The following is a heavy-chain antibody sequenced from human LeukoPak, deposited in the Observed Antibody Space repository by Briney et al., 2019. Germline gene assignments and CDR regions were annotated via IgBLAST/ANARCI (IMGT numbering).Heavy chain of an antibody. CDR2: IYYSGST. CDR3: ARATRYDEPRPGFDY. J-gene: IGHJ4*02. Sequence: SETLSLTCTVSGGSISSGGYYWSWIRQHPGKGLEWIGYIYYSGSTYYNPSLKSRVTISVDTSKNQFSLKLSSVTAADTAVYYCARATRYDEPRPGFDYWGQGTLVTVSS. CDR1: GGSISSGGYY. D-gene: IGHD5-12*01. V-gene: IGHV4-31*03.